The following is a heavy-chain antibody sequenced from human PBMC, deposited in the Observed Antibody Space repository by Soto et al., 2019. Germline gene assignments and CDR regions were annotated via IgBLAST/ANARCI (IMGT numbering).Heavy chain of an antibody. CDR2: ILPMLDIT. CDR1: GGTFSTYT. CDR3: TLGSWSAETFDI. V-gene: IGHV1-69*02. J-gene: IGHJ3*02. Sequence: QVQLVQSGAEVKKPGSSVKVSCKASGGTFSTYTIIWVRQAPGQGLEWMGRILPMLDITNSAQRFQGRVTITADTSTSTAYLELSSLSSEDTAVYYCTLGSWSAETFDIWGRGTMVTVSS. D-gene: IGHD6-13*01.